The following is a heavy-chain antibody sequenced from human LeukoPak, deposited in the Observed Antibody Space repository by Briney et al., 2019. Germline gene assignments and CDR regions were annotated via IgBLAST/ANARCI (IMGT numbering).Heavy chain of an antibody. CDR1: GFTFSSYA. Sequence: PGGSLRLSCAASGFTFSSYAMSWVRQAPGKGLEWVSAISGSGGSTYYADSVKGRFTISRDNSKNTLYLQMNSLRAEDTAVYYCAKRRSVGYSYGLVLDYWGQGTLVTVSS. V-gene: IGHV3-23*01. CDR2: ISGSGGST. CDR3: AKRRSVGYSYGLVLDY. J-gene: IGHJ4*02. D-gene: IGHD5-18*01.